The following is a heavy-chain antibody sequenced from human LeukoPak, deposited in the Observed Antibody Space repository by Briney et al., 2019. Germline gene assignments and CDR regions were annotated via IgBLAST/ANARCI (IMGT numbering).Heavy chain of an antibody. D-gene: IGHD3-10*01. V-gene: IGHV3-23*01. CDR1: GLTFNNYA. J-gene: IGHJ1*01. CDR2: SSASGDSP. CDR3: AKGVYGSGSYREYFEQ. Sequence: GFLRLSCTASGLTFNNYAMSWVRQAPGKGLEWVSASSASGDSPYYADSVKGRFTISRDNSKNTLDLQMNSLRVEDTAVYYCAKGVYGSGSYREYFEQWGQGTLVTVSS.